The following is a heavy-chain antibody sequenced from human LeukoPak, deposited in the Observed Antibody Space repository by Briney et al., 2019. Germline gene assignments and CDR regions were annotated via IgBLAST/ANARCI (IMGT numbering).Heavy chain of an antibody. V-gene: IGHV3-23*01. J-gene: IGHJ3*01. CDR3: VKDDYCSIPGCVIDALVV. D-gene: IGHD4-11*01. CDR2: ITRSGQNT. CDR1: GFPFGDFS. Sequence: GGSLRLSCAASGFPFGDFSMTWVRQVPGGGLQWVSTITRSGQNTYYADAVKGLFTISGDDYNGMLYLQMTSLRAEDTAMYYCVKDDYCSIPGCVIDALVVWGQGTVVTVSS.